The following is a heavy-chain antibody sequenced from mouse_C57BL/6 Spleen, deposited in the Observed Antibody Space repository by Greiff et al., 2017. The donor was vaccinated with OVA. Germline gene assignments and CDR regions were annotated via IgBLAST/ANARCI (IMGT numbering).Heavy chain of an antibody. CDR1: GYTFTDYN. V-gene: IGHV1-18*01. J-gene: IGHJ4*01. CDR3: AIASYYDGSRYCAMDY. CDR2: INPNNGGT. D-gene: IGHD1-1*01. Sequence: EVKLMESGPELVKPGASVKIPCKASGYTFTDYNMDWVKQSNGKSLEWIGDINPNNGGTIYNQKFKGKATLTVDQSSSTAYMESRSLTSEDTAFYYCAIASYYDGSRYCAMDYWGQGTSVTVSS.